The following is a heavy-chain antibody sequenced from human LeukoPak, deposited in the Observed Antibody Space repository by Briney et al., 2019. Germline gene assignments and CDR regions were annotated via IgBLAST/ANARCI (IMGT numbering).Heavy chain of an antibody. CDR2: ISSSGSTI. V-gene: IGHV3-11*01. D-gene: IGHD6-6*01. Sequence: GGSLRLSCAASGFTFSDYYMSWIRQAPGKGLEWVSYISSSGSTIYYADSVKGRFTISRDNAKNSLYLQMNSLRAEDTAVYYCARDYSRSTDFLVGYWGQGTLVTVSS. CDR3: ARDYSRSTDFLVGY. CDR1: GFTFSDYY. J-gene: IGHJ4*02.